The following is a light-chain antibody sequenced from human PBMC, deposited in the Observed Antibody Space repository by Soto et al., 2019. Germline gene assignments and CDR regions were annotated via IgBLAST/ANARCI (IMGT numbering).Light chain of an antibody. CDR3: SSYTSSKTLV. CDR2: EVS. CDR1: GSDVGGYIY. J-gene: IGLJ2*01. V-gene: IGLV2-14*01. Sequence: QSALTQPASVSGSPGQSIAISCTGTGSDVGGYIYVSWYQLHPGKAPKLMIYEVSNRPSGVSNRFSGSKSGNTASLTISGLKDEDDADYYCSSYTSSKTLVFGGGTKLTVL.